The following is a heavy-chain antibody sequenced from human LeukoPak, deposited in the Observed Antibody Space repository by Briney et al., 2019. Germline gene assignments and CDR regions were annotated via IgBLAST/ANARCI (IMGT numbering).Heavy chain of an antibody. CDR2: TNREGTRT. CDR3: AREPDFYGSGRNFDF. Sequence: GGSLRLSCAASGFTFNSYWMHWVRQAPGKGLVWVSRTNREGTRTTYADSMKGRFTISRDNAKNTVYLQLNSLRADDTAVYYCAREPDFYGSGRNFDFWGQGTAVIVSS. D-gene: IGHD3-10*01. J-gene: IGHJ4*02. CDR1: GFTFNSYW. V-gene: IGHV3-74*01.